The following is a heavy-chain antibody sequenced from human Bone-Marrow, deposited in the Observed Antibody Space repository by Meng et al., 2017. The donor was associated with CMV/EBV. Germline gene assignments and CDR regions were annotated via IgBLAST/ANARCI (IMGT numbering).Heavy chain of an antibody. J-gene: IGHJ4*02. D-gene: IGHD6-13*01. CDR2: ISYDGSSK. CDR3: ARCLYSSSWYIFGVDY. Sequence: SGFTFSNFAIHWVRQAPGKGLEWVALISYDGSSKYYADSVKGRFTISRDNSRNTLSLQMNSLRAEDTAVYYCARCLYSSSWYIFGVDYWGQGTLVTVSS. V-gene: IGHV3-30-3*01. CDR1: GFTFSNFA.